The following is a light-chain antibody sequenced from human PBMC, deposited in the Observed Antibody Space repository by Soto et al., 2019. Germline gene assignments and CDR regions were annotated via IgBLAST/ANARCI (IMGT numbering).Light chain of an antibody. CDR1: QGISSY. J-gene: IGKJ5*01. V-gene: IGKV1-9*01. Sequence: DIQLTQSPSFLSASVGDRVTITCRASQGISSYLAWYQQKPGKVPKLLIYAASTLRSGVPSRFSGSGSGTEFTLTISSLQPEDFATYYCQQLNSYPLTFGQGTRLEIK. CDR3: QQLNSYPLT. CDR2: AAS.